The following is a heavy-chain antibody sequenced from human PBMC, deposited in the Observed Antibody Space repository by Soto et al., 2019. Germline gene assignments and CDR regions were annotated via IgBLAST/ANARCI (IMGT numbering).Heavy chain of an antibody. CDR2: LIPILGIA. J-gene: IGHJ6*02. Sequence: QVQLVQSGAEVKKPGSSVKVSCKASGGTFSSYTISWVRQAPGQGLEWMGRLIPILGIANYAQKFQGRVTITADKSTSTAYRELSSLRSEDTAVYYCARADNYYYYGMDVWGQGTTVTVSS. CDR1: GGTFSSYT. CDR3: ARADNYYYYGMDV. V-gene: IGHV1-69*02.